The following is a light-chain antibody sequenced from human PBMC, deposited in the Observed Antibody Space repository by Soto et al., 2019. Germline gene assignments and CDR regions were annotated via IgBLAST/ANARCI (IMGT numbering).Light chain of an antibody. Sequence: EIVMTQSPATLSVSPGERAILSCRASQSININLAWYQQKPGQAPRLLIYAASNRATGVPARFSGSWSGTEFTLTISSLQSEDFAVYYCQQYNNWITFGQGTRLEI. CDR3: QQYNNWIT. V-gene: IGKV3-15*01. J-gene: IGKJ5*01. CDR2: AAS. CDR1: QSININ.